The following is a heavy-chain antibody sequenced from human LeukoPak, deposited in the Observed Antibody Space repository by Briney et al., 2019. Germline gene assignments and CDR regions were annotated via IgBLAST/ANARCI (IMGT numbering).Heavy chain of an antibody. CDR3: ARLLASSNDAFDI. Sequence: TGESLKISCKGSGYTFTSYWIGWVRQMPGKGLEWMGIIYPGDSDTRYSPSFQGQVTISADKSISTAYLQWSSLKASDTAMYYCARLLASSNDAFDIWGQGTMVTVSS. CDR1: GYTFTSYW. CDR2: IYPGDSDT. D-gene: IGHD3-3*01. V-gene: IGHV5-51*01. J-gene: IGHJ3*02.